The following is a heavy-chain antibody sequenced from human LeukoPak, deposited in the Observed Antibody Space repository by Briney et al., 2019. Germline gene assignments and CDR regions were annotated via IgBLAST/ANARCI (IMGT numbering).Heavy chain of an antibody. CDR2: IYYSGST. CDR3: ARDKSSSRRGLDV. D-gene: IGHD2-2*01. Sequence: ASETLSLTCTVSGGSISSYYWSWIRQPAGKGLEWIGYIYYSGSTNYNPSLKSRVTISVDTSKNQFSLKLSSVTAADTAVYYCARDKSSSRRGLDVWGQGTMVIVSS. V-gene: IGHV4-59*01. CDR1: GGSISSYY. J-gene: IGHJ6*02.